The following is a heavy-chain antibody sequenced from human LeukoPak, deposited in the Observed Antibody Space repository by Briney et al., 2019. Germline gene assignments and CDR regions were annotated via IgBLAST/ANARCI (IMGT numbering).Heavy chain of an antibody. Sequence: SETLSLTCSVSGDSISPNFWTWIRQPPGKGLEWIGYIFDSGSTNYNPSLKSRVTISLGTSKNQFSLKLDSVTAADTAVYFCARDPYGPPDAFDIWGQGTTVTVSS. CDR1: GDSISPNF. CDR3: ARDPYGPPDAFDI. J-gene: IGHJ3*02. V-gene: IGHV4-59*01. D-gene: IGHD3-10*01. CDR2: IFDSGST.